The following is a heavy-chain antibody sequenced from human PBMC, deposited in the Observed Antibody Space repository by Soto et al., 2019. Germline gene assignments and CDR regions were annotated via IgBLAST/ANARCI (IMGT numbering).Heavy chain of an antibody. Sequence: SETLSLTCSVSGGSVSDKTYYWSWIRQPPGKRLEWIGYVYYSGTTNYNPSLKSRVTISVDLSKNRFSLRLSSVTTADAALYYCARTTAVPNTLRSRYFFDYWGQGTLVTVSS. CDR3: ARTTAVPNTLRSRYFFDY. CDR2: VYYSGTT. D-gene: IGHD4-17*01. CDR1: GGSVSDKTYY. V-gene: IGHV4-61*01. J-gene: IGHJ4*02.